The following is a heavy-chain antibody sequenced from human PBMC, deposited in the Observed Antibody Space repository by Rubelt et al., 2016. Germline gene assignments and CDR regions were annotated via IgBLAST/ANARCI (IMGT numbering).Heavy chain of an antibody. V-gene: IGHV3-23*01. CDR3: AKDRARIPPGDTDY. CDR1: GFTFSSYA. Sequence: ESGGGLVQPGGSLRLSCAASGFTFSSYAMSWVRQAPGKGLEWVSGISSSGGSTHYTDSVKGRFTISRDDSKNTLYLQLNSLRAEDTAVYYCAKDRARIPPGDTDYWGQGTLVTVSS. J-gene: IGHJ4*02. D-gene: IGHD2-2*02. CDR2: ISSSGGST.